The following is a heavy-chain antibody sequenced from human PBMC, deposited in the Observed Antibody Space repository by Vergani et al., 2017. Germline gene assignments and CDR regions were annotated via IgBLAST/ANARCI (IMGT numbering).Heavy chain of an antibody. Sequence: QVNLQESGPGLVKPSETLSLTCAVSGDSISSGNNWGWIRQPPGKGLEWVGSIYHSGSTYYNPSLKSRVTISVDTSKNHSSLKLSSVTAADTAVYYCARLPGSWLYYFDYWGQGTLVTVSS. J-gene: IGHJ4*02. CDR1: GDSISSGNN. CDR3: ARLPGSWLYYFDY. V-gene: IGHV4-38-2*01. CDR2: IYHSGST. D-gene: IGHD6-13*01.